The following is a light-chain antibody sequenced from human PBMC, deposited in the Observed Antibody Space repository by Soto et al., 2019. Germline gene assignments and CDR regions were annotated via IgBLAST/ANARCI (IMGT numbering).Light chain of an antibody. J-gene: IGKJ4*01. V-gene: IGKV3-11*01. CDR2: DAS. CDR3: QQRSNWPLT. Sequence: EIVLTQSPATLYLSPGERATLSCSASQSVISYLAWYQQNPGQAPRLLLYDASNSATGIPARFSSSGSGTNFTLTISSLEPEDFAVYYCQQRSNWPLTFGGGTKVEIK. CDR1: QSVISY.